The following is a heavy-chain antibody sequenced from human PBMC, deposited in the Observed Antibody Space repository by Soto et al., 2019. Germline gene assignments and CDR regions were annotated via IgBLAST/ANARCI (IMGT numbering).Heavy chain of an antibody. V-gene: IGHV1-18*01. CDR1: GYTFTSYG. D-gene: IGHD3-22*01. J-gene: IGHJ4*02. CDR3: ARAGGLFYYDSSGYHDY. Sequence: EASVKVSCKASGYTFTSYGISWVRQAPGQGLEWMGWISAYNGNTNYAQKLQGRVTMTTDTSTSTAYMELRSLRSDDTAVYYCARAGGLFYYDSSGYHDYWGQGTLVTVSS. CDR2: ISAYNGNT.